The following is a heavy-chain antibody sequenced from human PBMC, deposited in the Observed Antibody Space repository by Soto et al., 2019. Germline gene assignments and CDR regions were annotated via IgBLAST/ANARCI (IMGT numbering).Heavy chain of an antibody. CDR1: GFTFSSYA. V-gene: IGHV3-23*01. Sequence: EVQLLESGGGLVQPGGSLRLSCAASGFTFSSYALNWVRQAPGKGLEWVSVISGSGDNTYYTDSVKGRFTISRDNTKNTLYLQMNSVRDEDTAVYYCAKDLGTDAFWSAYYTYYYMDVWGKGTTVNVSS. D-gene: IGHD3-3*01. CDR3: AKDLGTDAFWSAYYTYYYMDV. J-gene: IGHJ6*03. CDR2: ISGSGDNT.